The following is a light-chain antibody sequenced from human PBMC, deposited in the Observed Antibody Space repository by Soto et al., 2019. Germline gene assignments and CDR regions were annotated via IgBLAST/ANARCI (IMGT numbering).Light chain of an antibody. CDR2: DAS. Sequence: THSPGGLSVSPGARATLSCRSSQRGSNNLAWYQQTPGPAPRLLIYDASIRASGIPARFSGSGSATESTLTTSSLQSEDFAISYCQRNNNWSRSFGQGTKGEIK. J-gene: IGKJ1*01. CDR1: QRGSNN. V-gene: IGKV3-15*01. CDR3: QRNNNWSRS.